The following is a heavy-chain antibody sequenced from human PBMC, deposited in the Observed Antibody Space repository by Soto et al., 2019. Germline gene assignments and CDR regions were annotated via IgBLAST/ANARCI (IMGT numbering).Heavy chain of an antibody. CDR3: ARDGGSGRVDY. CDR1: GFTFSSYS. CDR2: ISSSSYI. V-gene: IGHV3-21*01. Sequence: PGGSLRLSCAASGFTFSSYSMNWVRQAPGKGLEWVSSISSSSYIYYADSVKGRFTISRDNAKNSLYLQMNSLRAEDTAVYYCARDGGSGRVDYWGQGTLVTVSS. D-gene: IGHD2-15*01. J-gene: IGHJ4*02.